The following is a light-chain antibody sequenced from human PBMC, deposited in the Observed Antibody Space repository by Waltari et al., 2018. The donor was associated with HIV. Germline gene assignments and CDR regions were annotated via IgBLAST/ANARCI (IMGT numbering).Light chain of an antibody. V-gene: IGLV2-14*01. J-gene: IGLJ2*01. CDR1: SRDVGNYTD. CDR3: SSYTDSSVI. CDR2: EDN. Sequence: QSALTQPAPVSGSPGQSITISCTGASRDVGNYTDVSCYQHHPGIAPKLIIYEDNNRPSGVSNRFSGSKSGKTASLTISGLQAEDESDYYCSSYTDSSVIFGGGTKVTVL.